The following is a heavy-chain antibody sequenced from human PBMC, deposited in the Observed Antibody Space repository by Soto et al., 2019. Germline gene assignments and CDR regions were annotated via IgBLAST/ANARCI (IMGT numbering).Heavy chain of an antibody. V-gene: IGHV1-69*12. CDR3: AREGPVEMATNSFDY. Sequence: QVQLVQSGAEVKKPGASVKVFCKASGGTFSSYAISWVRQAPGQGLEWMGGIIPIFGTANYAQKFQGRVTITADESTSTAYMELSSLRSEDTAVYYCAREGPVEMATNSFDYWGQGTLVTVSS. D-gene: IGHD5-12*01. J-gene: IGHJ4*02. CDR2: IIPIFGTA. CDR1: GGTFSSYA.